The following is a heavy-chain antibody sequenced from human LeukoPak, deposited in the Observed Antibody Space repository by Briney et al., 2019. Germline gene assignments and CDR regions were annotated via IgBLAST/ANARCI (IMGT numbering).Heavy chain of an antibody. CDR3: AREGYNLAQWGYYFDY. CDR1: GGSFSGYY. V-gene: IGHV4-34*01. CDR2: INHSGST. J-gene: IGHJ4*02. Sequence: SETLSLTCAVYGGSFSGYYWSWIRQPPGKGLEWIGEINHSGSTNYNPSLKSRVTISVDTSKNQFSLKLSSVTAADTAVYYCAREGYNLAQWGYYFDYWGQGTLVTVSS. D-gene: IGHD5-24*01.